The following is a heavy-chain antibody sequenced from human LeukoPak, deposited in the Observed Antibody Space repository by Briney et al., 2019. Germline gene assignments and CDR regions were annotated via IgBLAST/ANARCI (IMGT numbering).Heavy chain of an antibody. CDR1: GFTFSGSA. CDR2: IRSKANSYAT. V-gene: IGHV3-73*01. CDR3: TRILWCGESYYFDW. Sequence: GGSLRLSCAASGFTFSGSAMHWVRQASGKGLEWVGRIRSKANSYATAYAASVKGRFTISRDDSKNTAYLQMNSLKTEDTAVYYCTRILWCGESYYFDWWGQGTLVTVSS. J-gene: IGHJ4*02. D-gene: IGHD3-10*01.